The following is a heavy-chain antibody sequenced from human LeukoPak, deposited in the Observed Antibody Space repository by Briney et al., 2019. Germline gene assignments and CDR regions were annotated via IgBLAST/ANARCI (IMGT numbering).Heavy chain of an antibody. J-gene: IGHJ4*02. CDR1: GGSISSGGYY. V-gene: IGHV4-31*03. CDR3: AGLQPSFYFDY. Sequence: PSETLSLTCTVSGGSISSGGYYWSWLRQHPGKGLEWIGYIYYSGSTYYNPSLKSRVTISVDTSKNQFSLKLSSVTAADTAVYYCAGLQPSFYFDYWGQGTLVTVSS. D-gene: IGHD5-18*01. CDR2: IYYSGST.